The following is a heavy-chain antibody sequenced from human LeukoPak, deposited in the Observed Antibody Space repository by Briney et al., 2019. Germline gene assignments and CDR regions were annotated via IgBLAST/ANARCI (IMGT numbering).Heavy chain of an antibody. CDR3: AKEDDILTGYAPDSQAFDI. CDR2: IGPSGSST. V-gene: IGHV3-23*01. Sequence: GGSLRLSCAVSGVTFSSYGMSWVRQAPGKGLEWVSAIGPSGSSTYYADSVKGRFTISRDTSKNTLYLQMNSLRAEDTAVYYCAKEDDILTGYAPDSQAFDIWGQGTMVTVSS. J-gene: IGHJ3*02. CDR1: GVTFSSYG. D-gene: IGHD3-9*01.